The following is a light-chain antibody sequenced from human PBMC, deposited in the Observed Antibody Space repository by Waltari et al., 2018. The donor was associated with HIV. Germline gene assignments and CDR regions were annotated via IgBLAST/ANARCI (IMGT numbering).Light chain of an antibody. CDR2: GAS. Sequence: EIVLTQSPGTLSLPPGERATLSCRASQSVSSSYLAWYQQKPGQAPRLLISGASSRATGIPDRFSGSGSGTDFTLTINRLEPEDFAVYYCQQYGNSPRTFGQGTKLEIK. CDR3: QQYGNSPRT. CDR1: QSVSSSY. J-gene: IGKJ2*02. V-gene: IGKV3-20*01.